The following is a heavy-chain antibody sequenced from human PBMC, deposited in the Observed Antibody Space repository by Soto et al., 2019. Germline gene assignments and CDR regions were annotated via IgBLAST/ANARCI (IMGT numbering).Heavy chain of an antibody. Sequence: GGSLRLSCAASGYTFSSYWIHWVRQAPGEGLVWVSRINNDGSSTSHADSVKGRFTISRDNAKNILYLHMNSLRVEDTAVYYCVRATTVSSDYWGQGTQVTVSS. V-gene: IGHV3-74*01. J-gene: IGHJ4*02. CDR1: GYTFSSYW. CDR3: VRATTVSSDY. CDR2: INNDGSST. D-gene: IGHD4-4*01.